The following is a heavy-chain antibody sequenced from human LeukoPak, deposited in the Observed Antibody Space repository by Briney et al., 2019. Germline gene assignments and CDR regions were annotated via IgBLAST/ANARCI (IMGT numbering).Heavy chain of an antibody. CDR2: INNSGST. Sequence: SETLSLTCAVSGGSFSGYYWSWIRQPPGRGLEWIGQINNSGSTNYNPSLKSRVTISVDTSKNQFSLKLSSVTSADTAVSYCARQAFRYAGSVSYYSYGGQGTLVTVSS. CDR3: ARQAFRYAGSVSYYSY. D-gene: IGHD3-10*01. V-gene: IGHV4-34*01. CDR1: GGSFSGYY. J-gene: IGHJ4*02.